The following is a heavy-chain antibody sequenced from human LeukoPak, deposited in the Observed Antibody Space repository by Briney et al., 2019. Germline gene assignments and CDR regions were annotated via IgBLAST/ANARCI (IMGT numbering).Heavy chain of an antibody. J-gene: IGHJ6*02. D-gene: IGHD3-10*01. CDR3: AKYRPGTYYRGPGMDV. CDR1: GFTFSSYA. CDR2: TGGDGSRT. V-gene: IGHV3-23*01. Sequence: GSLRLSCAASGFTFSSYAMSWVRQAPGKGLEWVSATGGDGSRTFYADFVKGRFTISRDNSKNTLYLRVDSLRAEDTAVYYCAKYRPGTYYRGPGMDVWGQGTTVTVSS.